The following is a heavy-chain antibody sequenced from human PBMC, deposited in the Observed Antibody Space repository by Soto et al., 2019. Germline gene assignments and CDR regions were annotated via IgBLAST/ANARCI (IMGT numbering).Heavy chain of an antibody. CDR2: IYYSGST. V-gene: IGHV4-59*01. Sequence: SETLSLTCTVSGGSISSCYWSWIRQPPGKGLEWIGYIYYSGSTNYNPSLKSRVTISVDTSKNQFSLKLSSVTAADTAVYYCARVGIWSGYYYYGMDVWGQGTTVTVSS. D-gene: IGHD3-3*01. J-gene: IGHJ6*02. CDR1: GGSISSCY. CDR3: ARVGIWSGYYYYGMDV.